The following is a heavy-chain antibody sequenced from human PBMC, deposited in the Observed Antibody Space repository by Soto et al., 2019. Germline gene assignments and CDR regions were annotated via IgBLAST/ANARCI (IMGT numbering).Heavy chain of an antibody. V-gene: IGHV5-51*01. J-gene: IGHJ5*02. CDR2: IYPSDSQT. CDR3: ARHGFYGDYSSNYFDP. CDR1: GYSFSNYW. Sequence: GESLTISCKGSGYSFSNYWIAWVRQMPGKGLEYMGIIYPSDSQTRYSPSFQGQVTISADKSISTAYLQWTSLKASDTAIYYCARHGFYGDYSSNYFDPWGQGTLVTVSS. D-gene: IGHD4-17*01.